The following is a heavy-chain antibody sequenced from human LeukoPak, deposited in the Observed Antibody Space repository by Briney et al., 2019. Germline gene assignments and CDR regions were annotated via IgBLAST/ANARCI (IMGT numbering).Heavy chain of an antibody. CDR1: GFTFDDYA. Sequence: SGGSLRLSCAASGFTFDDYAMLWVRQAPGKGLEWVSGISWNSGSIGYADSVKGRFTISRDNAKNSLYLQMNSLRAEDMALYYCARGGYSYGRSKFDYWGQGTLVTVSS. CDR3: ARGGYSYGRSKFDY. V-gene: IGHV3-9*03. D-gene: IGHD5-18*01. J-gene: IGHJ4*02. CDR2: ISWNSGSI.